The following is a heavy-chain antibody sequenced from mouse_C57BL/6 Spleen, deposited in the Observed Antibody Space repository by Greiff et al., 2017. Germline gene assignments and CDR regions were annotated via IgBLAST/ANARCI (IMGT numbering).Heavy chain of an antibody. CDR1: GYSITSGYY. V-gene: IGHV3-6*01. D-gene: IGHD2-4*01. Sequence: EVQLVESGPGLVKPSQSLSLTCSVTGYSITSGYYWNWIRQFPGNKLEWMGYISYDGSNNYNPSLKNRISITRDTSKNQFFLKLNSVTTEDTATYYCARGDRLRRALYAMDYWGQGTSVTVSS. CDR3: ARGDRLRRALYAMDY. J-gene: IGHJ4*01. CDR2: ISYDGSN.